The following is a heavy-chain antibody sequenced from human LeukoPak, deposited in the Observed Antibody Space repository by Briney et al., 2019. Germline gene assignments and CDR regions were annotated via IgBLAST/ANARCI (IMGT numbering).Heavy chain of an antibody. CDR2: IYPSDSDT. Sequence: GESLKISCKGSGYTFTSYCISWVRQMPGKGLEWMGIIYPSDSDTRYSPSFQGQVTISADKSISTAYLQWSSLKASHTAMYCCARQGRQLWPDYWGQGTLVTVTS. D-gene: IGHD5-18*01. V-gene: IGHV5-51*01. CDR1: GYTFTSYC. J-gene: IGHJ4*02. CDR3: ARQGRQLWPDY.